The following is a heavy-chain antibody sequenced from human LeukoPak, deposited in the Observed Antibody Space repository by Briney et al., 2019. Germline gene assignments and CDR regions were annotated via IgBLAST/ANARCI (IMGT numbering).Heavy chain of an antibody. D-gene: IGHD3-22*01. CDR1: GFTFSSYA. CDR3: ANNYYDSSGYQKFDY. CDR2: ISYDGSNK. V-gene: IGHV3-30-3*01. J-gene: IGHJ4*02. Sequence: GGSLRLSCAASGFTFSSYAMHWVRQAPGKGLEWVAVISYDGSNKYYADSVKGRFTISRDNSKNTLYLQMNSLRAEDTAVYYCANNYYDSSGYQKFDYWGQGTLVTVSS.